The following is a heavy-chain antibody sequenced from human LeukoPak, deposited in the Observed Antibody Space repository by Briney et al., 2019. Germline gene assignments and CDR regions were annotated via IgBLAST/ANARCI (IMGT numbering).Heavy chain of an antibody. Sequence: PGRSLRLSCAASGFTFSSYGMHWVRQAPGKGLEWVAVIPYDGSNKYYADSVKGRFTISRDNSKNTLYLQMNSLRAEDTAVYYCAKLYDSSGYYFGWGQGTLVTVSS. J-gene: IGHJ4*02. V-gene: IGHV3-30*18. D-gene: IGHD3-22*01. CDR2: IPYDGSNK. CDR1: GFTFSSYG. CDR3: AKLYDSSGYYFG.